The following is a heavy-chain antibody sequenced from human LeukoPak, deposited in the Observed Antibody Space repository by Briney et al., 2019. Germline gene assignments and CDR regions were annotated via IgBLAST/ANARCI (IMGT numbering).Heavy chain of an antibody. CDR1: GYTFTSYG. V-gene: IGHV1-18*01. D-gene: IGHD2-21*02. CDR3: ARPSEYCGGDCWFDP. J-gene: IGHJ5*02. CDR2: ISAYNGNT. Sequence: ASVKVSCKASGYTFTSYGISRVRQAPGQGLEWMGWISAYNGNTNYAQKLQGRVTMTTDTSTSTAYMELRSLRSDDTAVYYCARPSEYCGGDCWFDPWGQGTLVTVSS.